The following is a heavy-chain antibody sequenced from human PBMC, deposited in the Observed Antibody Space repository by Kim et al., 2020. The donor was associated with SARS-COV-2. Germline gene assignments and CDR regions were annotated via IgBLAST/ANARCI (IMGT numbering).Heavy chain of an antibody. CDR3: ARGVRSSGYPGVFDY. CDR1: GGSISSTSYY. CDR2: IYYSGST. Sequence: SETLSLTCTVSGGSISSTSYYWGWIRQPPGKGLEWIGSIYYSGSTYYNPSLKSRVTISVDTSKNQFSLKLSSVTAADTALYYCARGVRSSGYPGVFDYWGQGILVTVSS. J-gene: IGHJ4*02. D-gene: IGHD5-12*01. V-gene: IGHV4-39*01.